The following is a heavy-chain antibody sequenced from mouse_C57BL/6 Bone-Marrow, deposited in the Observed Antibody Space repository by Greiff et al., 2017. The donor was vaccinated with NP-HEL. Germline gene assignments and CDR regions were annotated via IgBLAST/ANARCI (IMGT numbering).Heavy chain of an antibody. D-gene: IGHD4-1*01. Sequence: QVQLQQSGPGLVQPSQSLSITCTVSGFSLTSYGVHWVRQSPGKGLEWLGVIWSGGRTDYNAAFISRLSISKDNSKSQVFFKMNSLKADDTAIYFCARLNWDWFAYWGQGTLVTVSA. CDR1: GFSLTSYG. CDR3: ARLNWDWFAY. V-gene: IGHV2-2*01. J-gene: IGHJ3*01. CDR2: IWSGGRT.